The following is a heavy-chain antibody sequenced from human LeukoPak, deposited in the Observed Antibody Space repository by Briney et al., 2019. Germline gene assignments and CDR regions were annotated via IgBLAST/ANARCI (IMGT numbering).Heavy chain of an antibody. CDR2: IYPGDSDT. CDR3: ARHGPVYQIPSSPEPFNGWFDP. V-gene: IGHV5-51*01. J-gene: IGHJ5*02. CDR1: GYSFTSYW. D-gene: IGHD1-14*01. Sequence: GESLKISCKGSGYSFTSYWIGWVRQMLGKGLEWMGIIYPGDSDTRYSPSSQGQVTISADKSISTAYLQWSSLKASDTAMYYCARHGPVYQIPSSPEPFNGWFDPWGQGTLVTVSS.